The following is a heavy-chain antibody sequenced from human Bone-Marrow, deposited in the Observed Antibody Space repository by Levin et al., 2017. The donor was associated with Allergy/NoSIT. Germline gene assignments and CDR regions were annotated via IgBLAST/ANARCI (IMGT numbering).Heavy chain of an antibody. Sequence: GASVKVSCRASGYTFRSYGLSWVRQAPGQGLEWMGWISGYNGNTNYAQNFQDRVTMTTDTSTTTVYMELRNLRSDDSAVYYCARNRQGDYLLDVFDVWGQGTMVIVSS. CDR2: ISGYNGNT. D-gene: IGHD4-17*01. CDR1: GYTFRSYG. J-gene: IGHJ3*01. CDR3: ARNRQGDYLLDVFDV. V-gene: IGHV1-18*01.